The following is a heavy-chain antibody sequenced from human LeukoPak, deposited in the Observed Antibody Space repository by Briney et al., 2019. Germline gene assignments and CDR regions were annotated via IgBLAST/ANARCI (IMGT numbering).Heavy chain of an antibody. CDR3: ARLVGDYFYFDN. CDR1: IHTFTNYW. CDR2: IFPGDSDT. V-gene: IGHV5-51*01. J-gene: IGHJ4*02. D-gene: IGHD4-17*01. Sequence: GESLKISCQGSIHTFTNYWIAWLRQMHGKGLEWMGIIFPGDSDTRYNPSFQGQVTISAARSISTAYLQWSSLKASDAAIYYCARLVGDYFYFDNWGQGTLVSVSS.